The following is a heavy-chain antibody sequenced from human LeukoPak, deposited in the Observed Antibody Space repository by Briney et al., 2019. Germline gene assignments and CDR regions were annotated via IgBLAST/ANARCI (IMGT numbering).Heavy chain of an antibody. CDR2: VHYTGSS. D-gene: IGHD3-10*01. CDR1: GDSIRSSY. V-gene: IGHV4-59*01. Sequence: SETLSLTCSVSGDSIRSSYWSWIRQPPGKGLEWIGYVHYTGSSYYNPSLKSRATTSIDMSKNQFSLKLTSMTAADTAVYYCAGYGSGSYYKAFDFWGQGILVTVSS. CDR3: AGYGSGSYYKAFDF. J-gene: IGHJ4*02.